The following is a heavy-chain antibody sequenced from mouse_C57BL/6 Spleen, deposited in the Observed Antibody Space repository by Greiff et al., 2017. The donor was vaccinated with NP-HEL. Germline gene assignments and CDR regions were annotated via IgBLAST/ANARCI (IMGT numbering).Heavy chain of an antibody. D-gene: IGHD1-1*01. Sequence: DVMLVESGGGLVKPGGSLKLSCAASGFTFSDYGMHWVRQAPEKGLEWVAYISSGSSTIYYADTVKGRFTISRDNAKNTLFLQITSLRSEDTAMYYCARASYGSKYYFDYWGQGTTLTVSS. J-gene: IGHJ2*01. V-gene: IGHV5-17*01. CDR1: GFTFSDYG. CDR3: ARASYGSKYYFDY. CDR2: ISSGSSTI.